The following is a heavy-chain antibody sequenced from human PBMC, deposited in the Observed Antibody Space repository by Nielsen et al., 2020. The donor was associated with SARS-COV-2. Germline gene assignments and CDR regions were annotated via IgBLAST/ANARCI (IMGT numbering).Heavy chain of an antibody. J-gene: IGHJ4*02. D-gene: IGHD4-17*01. CDR1: GGAISSYY. V-gene: IGHV4-59*01. CDR3: ARGTTHDYFDY. Sequence: SETLSLTCTVSGGAISSYYWSWIRQPPGKGLEWIGNMYYSGNTNYNPSLKSRVTISVDTSKNQLSLKLSSVTAADTAVYYCARGTTHDYFDYWGQGTLVTASS. CDR2: MYYSGNT.